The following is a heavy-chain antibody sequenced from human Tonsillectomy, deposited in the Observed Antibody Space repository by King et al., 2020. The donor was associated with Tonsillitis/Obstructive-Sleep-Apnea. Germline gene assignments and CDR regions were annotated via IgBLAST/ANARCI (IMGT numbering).Heavy chain of an antibody. CDR2: ISGSGGGT. CDR3: ADQSQTAAPFDY. V-gene: IGHV3-23*04. CDR1: GFTFSSYA. Sequence: VQLVESGGGLVQPGGSLRLSFATSGFTFSSYAMSWVRPAPGKGLGGVSAISGSGGGTYYADSVKGRFTISRDNSKNKLYLQMNSLRAEDTAVYYCADQSQTAAPFDYWGQGTLVTVSS. D-gene: IGHD6-13*01. J-gene: IGHJ4*02.